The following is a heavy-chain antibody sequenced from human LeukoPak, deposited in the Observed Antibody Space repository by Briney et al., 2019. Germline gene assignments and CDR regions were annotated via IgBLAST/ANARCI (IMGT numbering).Heavy chain of an antibody. CDR3: ARHAQYYDFWTGYIDY. CDR1: GGSIDSNNAY. CDR2: IYYSEFS. Sequence: SETLSLTCTVSGGSIDSNNAYWAWIRQPPGKGLEWIGSIYYSEFSHDNPSLKSRVSISVDTSKNQFSLKLSSVTAADTAVYYCARHAQYYDFWTGYIDYWGQGTLVTVSS. V-gene: IGHV4-39*01. J-gene: IGHJ4*02. D-gene: IGHD3-3*01.